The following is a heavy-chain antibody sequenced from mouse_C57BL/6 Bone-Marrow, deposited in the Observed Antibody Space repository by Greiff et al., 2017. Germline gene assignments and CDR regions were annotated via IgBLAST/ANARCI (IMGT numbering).Heavy chain of an antibody. Sequence: LQESGAELARPGASVKLSCKASGYTFTSYGISWVKQRPGQGLEWIGEIYPRSGNTYYNEKFKGKATLTADKSSSTAYLELRSLTSEDSAVYFCARLRRRLFDYWGQGTTLTVSS. CDR3: ARLRRRLFDY. D-gene: IGHD2-12*01. CDR2: IYPRSGNT. V-gene: IGHV1-81*01. J-gene: IGHJ2*01. CDR1: GYTFTSYG.